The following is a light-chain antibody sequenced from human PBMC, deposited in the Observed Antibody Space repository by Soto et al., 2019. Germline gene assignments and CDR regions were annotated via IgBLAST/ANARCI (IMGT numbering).Light chain of an antibody. CDR3: RQYGGSSPWT. J-gene: IGKJ1*01. CDR2: DAS. CDR1: QSVSGNY. Sequence: EIVLTQSPGTLSLSPGGRATLSCRASQSVSGNYLAWYRQKPGQAPRLLIYDASSRATGIPDRFSGSGSGTDFPLNISRLEAEDFSVNYCRQYGGSSPWTFGRGTKVEIK. V-gene: IGKV3-20*01.